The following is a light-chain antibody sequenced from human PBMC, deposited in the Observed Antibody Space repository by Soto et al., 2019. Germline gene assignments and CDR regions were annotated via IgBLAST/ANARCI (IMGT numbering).Light chain of an antibody. J-gene: IGLJ1*01. V-gene: IGLV2-11*01. CDR1: SXDVGGYNY. Sequence: QSALTQPRSVSGSPGQSVSISCTGTSXDVGGYNYVSWYQQHPGKAPKVMIYDVSKRPSGVPDRFSGSKSGNTASLTISGLQSEDEADYYCCSYAGRFTYVFGTGTKV. CDR2: DVS. CDR3: CSYAGRFTYV.